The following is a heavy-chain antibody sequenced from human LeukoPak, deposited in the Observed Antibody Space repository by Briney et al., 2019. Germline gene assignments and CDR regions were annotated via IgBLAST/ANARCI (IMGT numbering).Heavy chain of an antibody. D-gene: IGHD2-2*01. V-gene: IGHV1-18*01. CDR2: ISAYNGNT. Sequence: ASVKVSCKASGYTFTSYGISWVRQAPGQGLEWMGWISAYNGNTNYAQKLQGRVTMTTDTSTSTAYMELRSLRSVDTAVYYCARNGAFRCSSTSCLYYFDYWGQGTLVTVSS. CDR3: ARNGAFRCSSTSCLYYFDY. CDR1: GYTFTSYG. J-gene: IGHJ4*02.